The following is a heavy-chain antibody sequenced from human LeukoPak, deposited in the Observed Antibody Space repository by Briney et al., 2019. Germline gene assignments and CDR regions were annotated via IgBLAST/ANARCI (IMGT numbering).Heavy chain of an antibody. V-gene: IGHV3-23*01. D-gene: IGHD1-26*01. J-gene: IGHJ4*02. Sequence: GGSLRLSCAASGFTFNNYAMSWVRQVPGKGLEWVSAVSGDGRTTHYVDSVEGRFTISRDNSRNTLYLQMSSLRAEDTAIYYCAKDSVVRNTGSYYFASWGQGTLVTVSS. CDR2: VSGDGRTT. CDR1: GFTFNNYA. CDR3: AKDSVVRNTGSYYFAS.